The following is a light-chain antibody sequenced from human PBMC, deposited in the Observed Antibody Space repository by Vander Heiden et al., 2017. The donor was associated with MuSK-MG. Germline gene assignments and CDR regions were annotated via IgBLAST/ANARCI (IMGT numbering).Light chain of an antibody. J-gene: IGKJ4*01. CDR2: AAS. CDR1: QSVSSNY. Sequence: DIVLTQSPGALSLSPGERATLSCRASQSVSSNYLAWYQQKPGQAPRLLIYAASSRATGIPDRFSGSGSGTDFTLTISRLEPEDSAVYYCQQYGSSRRTFGGGTKVEIK. V-gene: IGKV3-20*01. CDR3: QQYGSSRRT.